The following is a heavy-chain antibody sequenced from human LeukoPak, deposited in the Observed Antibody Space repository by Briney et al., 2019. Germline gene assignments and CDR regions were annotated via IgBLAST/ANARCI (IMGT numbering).Heavy chain of an antibody. V-gene: IGHV1-69*05. D-gene: IGHD1-26*01. CDR1: GGTFSTYA. Sequence: GASVKVSCKASGGTFSTYAISWVRQAPGQGLEWMGGIIPIFGTANYAQKFQGRVTMTRDMSTSTVYMELSSLRSEDTAVYYCARDWDGEGGNYYGVSYWGQGTLVTVSS. CDR2: IIPIFGTA. CDR3: ARDWDGEGGNYYGVSY. J-gene: IGHJ4*02.